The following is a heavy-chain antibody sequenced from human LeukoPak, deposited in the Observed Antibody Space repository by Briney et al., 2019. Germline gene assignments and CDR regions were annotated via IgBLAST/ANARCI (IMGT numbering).Heavy chain of an antibody. CDR2: FDPEDGET. D-gene: IGHD1-1*01. Sequence: GASVKVSCKVSGYTLTELSMHWVRQAPGKGLEWMGGFDPEDGETIYAQKFQGRVTMTEDTSTDTAYMELSSLRAEDTAIYYCGKKYGLPTTTERSVQYWGQGTLVTVSS. J-gene: IGHJ4*02. V-gene: IGHV1-24*01. CDR3: GKKYGLPTTTERSVQY. CDR1: GYTLTELS.